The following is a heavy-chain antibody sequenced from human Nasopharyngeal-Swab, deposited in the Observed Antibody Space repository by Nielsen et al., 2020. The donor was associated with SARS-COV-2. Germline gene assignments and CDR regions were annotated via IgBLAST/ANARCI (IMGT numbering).Heavy chain of an antibody. CDR1: GYSFTSYC. J-gene: IGHJ3*02. CDR3: ARFGWTKTGLRYFDWNTDAFDI. V-gene: IGHV5-51*01. Sequence: GESLKISCKGSGYSFTSYCIGWVRQMPGQGLEWMGIIYTGDSDTRYSPSFQGQVTISADKSISTAYLQWSSLKASDTAMYYCARFGWTKTGLRYFDWNTDAFDIWGQGTMVTVSS. D-gene: IGHD3-9*01. CDR2: IYTGDSDT.